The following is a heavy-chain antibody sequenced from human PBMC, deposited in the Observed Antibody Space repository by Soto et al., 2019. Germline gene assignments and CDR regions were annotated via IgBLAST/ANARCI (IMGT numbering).Heavy chain of an antibody. Sequence: QVQLVQSGAEVKKPGASVKVSCKTSGYTFTSNAIYWLRQATGQGLEWMGWMNPKTGDSNSAEKFQGRHRMTRNTSITSAYMELSSLTSEDTAVYYFSRGRPGGGSTRSWFDPWGQGTLVTVST. CDR2: MNPKTGDS. CDR1: GYTFTSNA. D-gene: IGHD2-15*01. CDR3: SRGRPGGGSTRSWFDP. J-gene: IGHJ5*02. V-gene: IGHV1-8*01.